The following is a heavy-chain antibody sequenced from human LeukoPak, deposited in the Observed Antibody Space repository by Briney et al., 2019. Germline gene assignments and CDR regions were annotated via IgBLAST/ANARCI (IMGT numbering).Heavy chain of an antibody. Sequence: ASVKVSCKASGYTFTSYGISWVRQAPGQGLEWMGWISAYNGNTNYAQKLQGRVTMTTDTSTSTAYMELRSLRSEDTAVYYCARDRAAYIVVVVAATGFDPWGQGTLVTVSS. CDR2: ISAYNGNT. J-gene: IGHJ5*02. CDR3: ARDRAAYIVVVVAATGFDP. V-gene: IGHV1-18*01. CDR1: GYTFTSYG. D-gene: IGHD2-15*01.